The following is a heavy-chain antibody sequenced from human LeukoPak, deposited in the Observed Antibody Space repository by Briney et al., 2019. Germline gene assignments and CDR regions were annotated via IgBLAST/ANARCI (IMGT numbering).Heavy chain of an antibody. D-gene: IGHD1-26*01. CDR3: ARSSAYYNEADI. V-gene: IGHV1-46*01. CDR2: INPSGGST. J-gene: IGHJ3*02. CDR1: GYSFTSYY. Sequence: ASVNLSCTTSGYSFTSYYIHWVRQAPGQGHEWMGIINPSGGSTTYAQKVQGRLTMASDTSTSTVDMELSSLRSEDTAMYYCARSSAYYNEADIWGQGTMVTVSS.